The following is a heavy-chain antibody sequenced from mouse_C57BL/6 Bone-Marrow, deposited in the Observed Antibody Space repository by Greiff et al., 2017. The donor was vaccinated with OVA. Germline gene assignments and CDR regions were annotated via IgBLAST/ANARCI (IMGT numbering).Heavy chain of an antibody. CDR2: IYPGGGYT. Sequence: VQLQQSGAELVRPGTSVKMSCKASGYTFTNYWIGWAKQRPGHGLEWIGDIYPGGGYTNYNEKFKGKATLTADKSSSTAYMQFSSLTSEDSAIYYCARSSDYGWYLDVWGTGTTVTVSS. V-gene: IGHV1-63*01. D-gene: IGHD2-4*01. J-gene: IGHJ1*03. CDR3: ARSSDYGWYLDV. CDR1: GYTFTNYW.